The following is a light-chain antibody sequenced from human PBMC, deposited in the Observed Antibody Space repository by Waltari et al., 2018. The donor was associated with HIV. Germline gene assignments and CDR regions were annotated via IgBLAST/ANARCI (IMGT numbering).Light chain of an antibody. V-gene: IGKV1-5*03. CDR1: QIINNW. CDR2: KMS. Sequence: DVQLTQSPSTLSAGVGDKVTITCRASQIINNWLAWYQKKQGKPPQLLIYKMSYLESGVPSRFPGSGTGADFTLIIDGLQPDDFATYYCQQYNSHSYAFGQGTKVDVK. CDR3: QQYNSHSYA. J-gene: IGKJ2*01.